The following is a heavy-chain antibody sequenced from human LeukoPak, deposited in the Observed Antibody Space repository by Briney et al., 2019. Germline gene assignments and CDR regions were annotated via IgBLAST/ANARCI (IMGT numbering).Heavy chain of an antibody. J-gene: IGHJ4*02. CDR3: TRRINYYDSSGYYTATDDY. D-gene: IGHD3-22*01. CDR1: GFTFSGSA. CDR2: IRSKANSYAT. Sequence: GGSLRLSCAASGFTFSGSAMHWVRQASGKGLEWVGRIRSKANSYATAYAASVKGRFTISRDDSKNTAYLQMNSLKTEDTAVYYCTRRINYYDSSGYYTATDDYWGQGTLVTVSS. V-gene: IGHV3-73*01.